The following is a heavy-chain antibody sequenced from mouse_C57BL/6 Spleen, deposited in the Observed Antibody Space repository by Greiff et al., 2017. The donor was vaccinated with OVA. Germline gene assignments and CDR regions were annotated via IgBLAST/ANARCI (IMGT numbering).Heavy chain of an antibody. Sequence: QVQLQQSGAELVKPGASVKISCKASGYAFSSYWMNWVKQRPGKGLEWIGQIYPGDGDTNYNGKFKGKATLTADKSSSTAYMQLRSLTSEDSAVYFCAGGYYGSSWAYWGQGTLVTVSA. D-gene: IGHD1-1*01. CDR3: AGGYYGSSWAY. CDR1: GYAFSSYW. CDR2: IYPGDGDT. V-gene: IGHV1-80*01. J-gene: IGHJ3*01.